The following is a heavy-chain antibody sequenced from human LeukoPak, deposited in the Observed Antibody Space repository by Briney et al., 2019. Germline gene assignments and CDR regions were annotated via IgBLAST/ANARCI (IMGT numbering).Heavy chain of an antibody. Sequence: GGSLRLSCAASGFTFSSYGMHWVRQAPGKGLEWVAVISYDGSNKYYADSVKGRFTISRDNSKNTLYLQMNSLRAEDTAVYYCAESSGWYNSPDYWGQGTLVTVSS. CDR1: GFTFSSYG. D-gene: IGHD6-19*01. J-gene: IGHJ4*02. V-gene: IGHV3-30*03. CDR3: AESSGWYNSPDY. CDR2: ISYDGSNK.